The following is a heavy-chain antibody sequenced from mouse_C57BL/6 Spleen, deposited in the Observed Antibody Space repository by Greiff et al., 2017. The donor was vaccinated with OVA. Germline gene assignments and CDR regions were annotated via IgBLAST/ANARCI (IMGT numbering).Heavy chain of an antibody. CDR2: IDPETGGT. Sequence: QVQLKQSGAELVRPGASVTLSCKASGYTFTDYEMHWVKQTPVHGLAWIGAIDPETGGTAYNQKFKGKAILTADKSSSTAYMELRSLTSEDSAVYYCTRGDGNYWCFDVWGTGTTVTVSS. J-gene: IGHJ1*03. V-gene: IGHV1-15*01. CDR3: TRGDGNYWCFDV. CDR1: GYTFTDYE. D-gene: IGHD2-1*01.